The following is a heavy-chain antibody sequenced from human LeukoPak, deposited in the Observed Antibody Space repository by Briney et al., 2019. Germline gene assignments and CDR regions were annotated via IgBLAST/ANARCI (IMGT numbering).Heavy chain of an antibody. J-gene: IGHJ4*02. CDR3: AREGDFLTGYWDH. CDR1: GYTFTNYG. CDR2: ISANNDNT. Sequence: ASVKVSCKASGYTFTNYGISWVRQAPGQELEWMGWISANNDNTNYARKFQGRVTMTTDTSTSTAYMELRSLRSDDTAVYYCAREGDFLTGYWDHWGQGTLVTVSS. D-gene: IGHD3/OR15-3a*01. V-gene: IGHV1-18*04.